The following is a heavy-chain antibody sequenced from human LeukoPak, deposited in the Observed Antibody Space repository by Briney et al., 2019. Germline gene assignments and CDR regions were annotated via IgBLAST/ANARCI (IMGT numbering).Heavy chain of an antibody. V-gene: IGHV4-38-2*02. CDR1: GYSISSGYY. D-gene: IGHD2-21*02. J-gene: IGHJ2*01. CDR3: ARAQTGYFDL. Sequence: PSETLSLTCTVSGYSISSGYYWGWVRQPPGKGLEWIGSIYHSGSTYYNPSLKGRVTISVDTSKNQFSLKLSSVTAADTAVYYCARAQTGYFDLWGRGTLVTVSS. CDR2: IYHSGST.